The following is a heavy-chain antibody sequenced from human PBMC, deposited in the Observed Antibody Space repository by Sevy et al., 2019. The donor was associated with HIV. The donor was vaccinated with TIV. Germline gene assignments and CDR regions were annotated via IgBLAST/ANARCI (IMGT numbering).Heavy chain of an antibody. J-gene: IGHJ3*02. CDR2: IRGASFYT. Sequence: GGSLRLSCAGSGFLFSDHNMNWVRQAPGKGLEWVSSIRGASFYTYYADSVKGRFTISRDNAISSLFLHMNSLRAEDTAVYYGARRTRNAFDIWGRGTMVTVSS. D-gene: IGHD1-7*01. CDR1: GFLFSDHN. V-gene: IGHV3-21*01. CDR3: ARRTRNAFDI.